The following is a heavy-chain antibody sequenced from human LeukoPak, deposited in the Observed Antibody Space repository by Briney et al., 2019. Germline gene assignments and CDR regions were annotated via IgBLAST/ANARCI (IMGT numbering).Heavy chain of an antibody. Sequence: ASVKVSCKASGYTFTSYGISWVRQAPGQGLEWMGWISAYNGNTNYAQKLQGRVTMTTDTSTSTAYMELRSLRSDDTAVYYCAREWLRLLSYYYYGMDVWGQGTTVTVSS. V-gene: IGHV1-18*01. CDR3: AREWLRLLSYYYYGMDV. J-gene: IGHJ6*02. D-gene: IGHD5-12*01. CDR2: ISAYNGNT. CDR1: GYTFTSYG.